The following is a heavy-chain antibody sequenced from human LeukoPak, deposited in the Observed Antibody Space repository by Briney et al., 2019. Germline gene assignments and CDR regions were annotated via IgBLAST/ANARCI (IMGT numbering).Heavy chain of an antibody. J-gene: IGHJ5*02. D-gene: IGHD3-10*01. CDR3: TGGGLVRGSLHWFDP. CDR2: IYYRSKWYS. Sequence: SQTLSLACAISGDSVSGGSAGWNWIRQSPSRGLEWLGRIYYRSKWYSDYAISVKSRITINPDTSRNQFSLQLNSVTHDDTAVYYCTGGGLVRGSLHWFDPWGQGTLVTVSS. CDR1: GDSVSGGSAG. V-gene: IGHV6-1*01.